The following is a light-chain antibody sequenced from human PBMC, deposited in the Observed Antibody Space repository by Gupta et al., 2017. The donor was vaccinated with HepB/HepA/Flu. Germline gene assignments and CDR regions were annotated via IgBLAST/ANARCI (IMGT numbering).Light chain of an antibody. CDR3: QQSYGAPT. Sequence: DIQMTQSPSSLSASVGDRVTITCRASQSVSTYLKWYKQNPGKAPKLLIYAASTLQSGVPSRFSSSGSGADFPITISSLEPDDVATYCCQQSYGAPTFGPGTKV. CDR1: QSVSTY. CDR2: AAS. V-gene: IGKV1-39*01. J-gene: IGKJ3*01.